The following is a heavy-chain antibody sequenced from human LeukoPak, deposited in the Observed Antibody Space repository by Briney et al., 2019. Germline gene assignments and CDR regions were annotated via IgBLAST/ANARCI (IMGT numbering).Heavy chain of an antibody. Sequence: PGGSLRLSCAASGFTFEDYGMTWVRQAPGKGLEWVSGINWNGGSTGYADSVKSRFTISRDNAKNSLYLQMNSLRVEDTALYHCARRYCSSTSCYSGLFDPWGQGTLVTVSS. CDR3: ARRYCSSTSCYSGLFDP. CDR1: GFTFEDYG. D-gene: IGHD2-2*01. V-gene: IGHV3-20*01. J-gene: IGHJ5*02. CDR2: INWNGGST.